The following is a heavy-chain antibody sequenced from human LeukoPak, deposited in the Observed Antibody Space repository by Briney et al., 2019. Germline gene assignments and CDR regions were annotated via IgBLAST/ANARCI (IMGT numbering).Heavy chain of an antibody. Sequence: GGSLRLSCAASGFTFSSYWMSWVRQAPGKGLEWVANIKQDGSEKYYVDSVKGRFTISRDNAKNSLYLQMNSLRAEDTAVYYCVRVQVLWFGELFYGMDVWGQGTTVIVSS. CDR2: IKQDGSEK. V-gene: IGHV3-7*01. D-gene: IGHD3-10*01. J-gene: IGHJ6*02. CDR3: VRVQVLWFGELFYGMDV. CDR1: GFTFSSYW.